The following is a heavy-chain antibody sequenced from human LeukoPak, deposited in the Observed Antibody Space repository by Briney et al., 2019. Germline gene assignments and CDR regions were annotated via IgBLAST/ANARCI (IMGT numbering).Heavy chain of an antibody. CDR1: GLTFSSYG. Sequence: PGGSLRLSCAASGLTFSSYGMHWVRQAPGKGLEWVAIIWYDGSNEYYADSVKGRFTISRDNSKNTLYLQMSSLRAEDTAVYYCARELDGADYWGQGTLVTVSS. CDR3: ARELDGADY. V-gene: IGHV3-33*01. J-gene: IGHJ4*02. D-gene: IGHD4-17*01. CDR2: IWYDGSNE.